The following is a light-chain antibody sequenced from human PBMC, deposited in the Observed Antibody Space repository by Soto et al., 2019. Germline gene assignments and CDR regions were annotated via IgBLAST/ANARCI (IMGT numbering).Light chain of an antibody. V-gene: IGKV1-5*03. CDR2: KAS. Sequence: DIQMTQSPSTLSGSVGDRVTITCRASQTISSWLAWYQQKPGKAPKLMIYKASTLKSGVPSRFSGSGSGTEFTLTISSLQPDGFATYCCQHYNSYSEAVGQGTKEELK. CDR1: QTISSW. J-gene: IGKJ1*01. CDR3: QHYNSYSEA.